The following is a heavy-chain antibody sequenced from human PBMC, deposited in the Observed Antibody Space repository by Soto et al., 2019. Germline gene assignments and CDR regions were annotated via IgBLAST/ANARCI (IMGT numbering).Heavy chain of an antibody. V-gene: IGHV1-2*04. CDR2: INPNSGGT. J-gene: IGHJ4*02. CDR3: ARDVGDYGDGYYFDY. Sequence: ASVKVSCKASGYTFTGYYMHWVRQAPGQGLEWMGWINPNSGGTNYAQKFQGWVTMTRDTSISTAYMELSRLRSDDTAVYYCARDVGDYGDGYYFDYWGQGTLVTV. D-gene: IGHD4-17*01. CDR1: GYTFTGYY.